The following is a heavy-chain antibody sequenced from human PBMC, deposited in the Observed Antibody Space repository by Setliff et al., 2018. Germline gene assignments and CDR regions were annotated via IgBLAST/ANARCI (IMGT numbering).Heavy chain of an antibody. V-gene: IGHV3-21*01. D-gene: IGHD3-3*01. CDR3: ARDNTLFGVVITGSWCDP. J-gene: IGHJ5*02. Sequence: GGSLRLSCAASGFSLNSFRMTWIRQPPGKGLEWVSSISSTGDDIYSADPVKGRFTISRDNAENSLYLQMNSRRVEDTAVYYCARDNTLFGVVITGSWCDPWGQGTLVTVSS. CDR1: GFSLNSFR. CDR2: ISSTGDDI.